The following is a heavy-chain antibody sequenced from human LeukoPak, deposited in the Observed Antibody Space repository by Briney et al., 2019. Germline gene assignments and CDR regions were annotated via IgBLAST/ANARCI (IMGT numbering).Heavy chain of an antibody. CDR3: AKGISGSYKDAFDI. V-gene: IGHV3-23*01. Sequence: GGSLRLSCAASGFTFSSYAMSWVRQAPGKGLELVSAISGSGRSTYYADSVQGRFTISRDNPKNRLYLQMNRLRAEDTAVYYCAKGISGSYKDAFDIWGQGTMVTVSS. CDR2: ISGSGRST. D-gene: IGHD1-26*01. J-gene: IGHJ3*02. CDR1: GFTFSSYA.